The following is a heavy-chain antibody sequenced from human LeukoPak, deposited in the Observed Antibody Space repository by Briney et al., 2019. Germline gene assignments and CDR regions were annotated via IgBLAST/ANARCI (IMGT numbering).Heavy chain of an antibody. D-gene: IGHD2-2*01. CDR3: ARDSHRYCSSTSCPSRDYYMGV. CDR2: TYYSGST. CDR1: GVSISSSSYY. J-gene: IGHJ6*03. V-gene: IGHV4-39*07. Sequence: SETLSLTCSVSGVSISSSSYYWGWIRQPPGKGLEWIENTYYSGSTYYNPSLKSRVTISVDTSKNQFSLKLSSVTAADTAVYYCARDSHRYCSSTSCPSRDYYMGVWGKGTTVTVS.